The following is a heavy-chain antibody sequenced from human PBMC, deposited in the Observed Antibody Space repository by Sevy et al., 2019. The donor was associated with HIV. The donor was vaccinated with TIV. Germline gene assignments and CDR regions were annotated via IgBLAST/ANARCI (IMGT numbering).Heavy chain of an antibody. CDR3: AKEFYRGSYFED. J-gene: IGHJ1*01. Sequence: GGSLRFSCAASGFTFSSFAISWVRQAPGKGLEWVSDISGSGGGKKYADSVKGRFTVSRDNAQNTVFLQMNNLRGEDTGLYYCAKEFYRGSYFEDRGQGTLVTVSS. D-gene: IGHD3-10*01. CDR1: GFTFSSFA. V-gene: IGHV3-23*01. CDR2: ISGSGGGK.